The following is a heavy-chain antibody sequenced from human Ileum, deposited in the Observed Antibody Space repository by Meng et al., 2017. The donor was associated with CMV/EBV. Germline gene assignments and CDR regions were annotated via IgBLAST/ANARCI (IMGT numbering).Heavy chain of an antibody. Sequence: GGSLRLSCAASGFTFSGDWMHWVRQAPGKGLMLVSRINGDGTSSGYADSVKGRFTISRDNANNVLYLQLDSLRAEDAAVYYCVTNVYCSGGGCRNYWGQGTLVTVSS. CDR3: VTNVYCSGGGCRNY. D-gene: IGHD2-15*01. V-gene: IGHV3-74*01. CDR2: INGDGTSS. CDR1: GFTFSGDW. J-gene: IGHJ4*02.